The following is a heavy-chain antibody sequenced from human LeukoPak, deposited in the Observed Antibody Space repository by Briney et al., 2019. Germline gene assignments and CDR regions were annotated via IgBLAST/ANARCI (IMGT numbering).Heavy chain of an antibody. CDR2: ISSSSSTI. V-gene: IGHV3-48*04. D-gene: IGHD4-17*01. CDR3: ASEYDYGDSGDY. J-gene: IGHJ4*02. CDR1: GFTFSSCS. Sequence: GGSLRLSCAASGFTFSSCSMNWVRQAPGKGLEWVSYISSSSSTIYYADSVKGRFTISRVNAKNSLYLQMNSLRAEDTAVYYCASEYDYGDSGDYWGQGTLVTVSS.